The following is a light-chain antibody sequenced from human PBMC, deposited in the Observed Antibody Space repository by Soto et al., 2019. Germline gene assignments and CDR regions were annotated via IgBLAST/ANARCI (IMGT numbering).Light chain of an antibody. CDR2: KFS. Sequence: DVVMTQSPLSLPVTLGQPASISCRSSQSLAYSDGNTYLNWFQQRPGQSPRRLIYKFSNRDSGGPDRFSGSESGTDFTLKISRVEAEDVGVYYCMEGTHWPPYTFGQGTKLEIK. J-gene: IGKJ2*01. V-gene: IGKV2-30*01. CDR1: QSLAYSDGNTY. CDR3: MEGTHWPPYT.